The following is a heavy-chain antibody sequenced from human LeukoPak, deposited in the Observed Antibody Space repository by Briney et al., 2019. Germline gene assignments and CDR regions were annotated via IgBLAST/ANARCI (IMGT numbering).Heavy chain of an antibody. Sequence: ASVKVSCKASGYTFTSYGISWVRQAPGQGLEWMGWISAYNGNTNFAQKLQGRVTMTTDTSTSTAYMDLRSLRSDDTAVYYCARDQAATNTQVRFCLDWGQGTLVAVSS. CDR3: ARDQAATNTQVRFCLD. J-gene: IGHJ4*02. CDR2: ISAYNGNT. CDR1: GYTFTSYG. V-gene: IGHV1-18*01. D-gene: IGHD3-9*01.